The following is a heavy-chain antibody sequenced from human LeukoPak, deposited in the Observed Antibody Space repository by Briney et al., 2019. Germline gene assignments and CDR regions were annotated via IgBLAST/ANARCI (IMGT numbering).Heavy chain of an antibody. CDR1: GFAFSVYT. CDR3: ARDLTGTGDY. D-gene: IGHD1-7*01. CDR2: ISSSSSYI. Sequence: GGSLRLSCAASGFAFSVYTMNWVRQAPGKGVEWVSSISSSSSYIYYADSLKGRFTISRDNANNSPYLQMNSLRAEDTAVYYCARDLTGTGDYWGQGTLVTVSS. J-gene: IGHJ4*02. V-gene: IGHV3-21*01.